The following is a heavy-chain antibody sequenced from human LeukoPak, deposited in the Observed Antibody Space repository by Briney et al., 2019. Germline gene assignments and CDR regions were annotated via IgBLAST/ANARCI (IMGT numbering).Heavy chain of an antibody. D-gene: IGHD5-18*01. CDR1: GFTFDDYA. Sequence: GGSLRLSCAASGFTFDDYAMHWVRQAPGKSLEWVSGISWNSGSIGYADSVKGRFTISRDNARNSLYLQMNSLSAEDTALYYCAKGYSYGFEAFDIWGQGTMVTVSS. CDR2: ISWNSGSI. V-gene: IGHV3-9*01. CDR3: AKGYSYGFEAFDI. J-gene: IGHJ3*02.